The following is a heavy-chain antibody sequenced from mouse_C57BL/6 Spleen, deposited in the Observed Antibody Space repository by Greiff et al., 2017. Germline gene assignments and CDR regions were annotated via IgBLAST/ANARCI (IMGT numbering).Heavy chain of an antibody. J-gene: IGHJ2*01. CDR3: TSPLSYLDY. CDR2: IDPETGGT. V-gene: IGHV1-15*01. CDR1: GYTFTDYE. Sequence: VKLQQSGAELVRPGASVTLSCKASGYTFTDYEMHWVKQTPVHGLEWIGAIDPETGGTAYNQKFKGKAILTADKSSSTAYMELRSLTSEDSAVYYCTSPLSYLDYWGQGTTLTVSS.